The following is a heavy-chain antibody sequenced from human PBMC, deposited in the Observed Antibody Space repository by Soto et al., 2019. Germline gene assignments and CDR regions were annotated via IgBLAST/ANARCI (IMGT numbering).Heavy chain of an antibody. V-gene: IGHV3-64D*08. Sequence: GGSLRLSCSASGFTFSSYAMHWVRQAPGKGLEYVSAISSNGGSTYYADSVKGRFTISRDNSKNTLYLQMSSLRAEDTAVYYCARVTSGSSWYDRLDYFAYWGQGNLVTVSS. J-gene: IGHJ4*02. D-gene: IGHD6-13*01. CDR3: ARVTSGSSWYDRLDYFAY. CDR1: GFTFSSYA. CDR2: ISSNGGST.